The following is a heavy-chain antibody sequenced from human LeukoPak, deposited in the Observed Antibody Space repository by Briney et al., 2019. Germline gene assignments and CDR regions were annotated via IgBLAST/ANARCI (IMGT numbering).Heavy chain of an antibody. CDR3: ARELAYDFWSGYYYY. CDR1: GYTFTSYY. Sequence: ASVKVSCKASGYTFTSYYMHWVRQAPGQGLEWMGVINPSGGSTSYAQKFQGRVTMTRDTPTSTVYMELSSLRSEDTAVYYCARELAYDFWSGYYYYWGQGTLVTVSS. V-gene: IGHV1-46*01. J-gene: IGHJ4*02. CDR2: INPSGGST. D-gene: IGHD3-3*01.